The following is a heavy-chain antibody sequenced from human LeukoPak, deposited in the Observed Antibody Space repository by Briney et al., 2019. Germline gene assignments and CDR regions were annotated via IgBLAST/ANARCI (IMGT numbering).Heavy chain of an antibody. CDR1: GFTFSSYA. CDR2: ISGSGGST. J-gene: IGHJ4*02. V-gene: IGHV3-23*01. CDR3: AIRSYYGSGSYYSLYYFDY. Sequence: PGGSLRLSCAASGFTFSSYAMSWVRQAPGKGLEWVSAISGSGGSTYYADSVKGRFTISRDNSKNTLYLQMNSLRAEDTAVYYCAIRSYYGSGSYYSLYYFDYWGQGTLVTVSS. D-gene: IGHD3-10*01.